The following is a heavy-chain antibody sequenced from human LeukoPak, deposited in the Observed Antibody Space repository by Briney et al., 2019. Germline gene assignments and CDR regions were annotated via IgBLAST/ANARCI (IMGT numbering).Heavy chain of an antibody. V-gene: IGHV3-30*14. J-gene: IGHJ4*02. Sequence: PGGSLRLSCAASGFTFSNYAIHWVRQAPGKGLEWVAVISHDGSNKYYADSVKGRFTISRDNSKNTMYLQMNSLRAEDTAVYYCASSRSGWLQYNYWGQGTLVTVSS. CDR1: GFTFSNYA. D-gene: IGHD5-24*01. CDR2: ISHDGSNK. CDR3: ASSRSGWLQYNY.